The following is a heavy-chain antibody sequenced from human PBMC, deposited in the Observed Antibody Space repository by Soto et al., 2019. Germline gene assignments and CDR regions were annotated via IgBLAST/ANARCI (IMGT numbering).Heavy chain of an antibody. Sequence: SESLSLTGRVSVGSRSKFYWSWMRKTAGKGLEWMGRVYATGTSDYNPSLRIRIAMSVDISKKTFSLRLRSVTAADTGVYYCVRDGSKTLRDCFDPWGQGILVTVSS. CDR2: VYATGTS. CDR3: VRDGSKTLRDCFDP. CDR1: VGSRSKFY. D-gene: IGHD4-17*01. J-gene: IGHJ5*02. V-gene: IGHV4-4*07.